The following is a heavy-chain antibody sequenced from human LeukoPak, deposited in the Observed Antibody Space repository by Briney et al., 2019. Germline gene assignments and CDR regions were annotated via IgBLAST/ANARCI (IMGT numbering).Heavy chain of an antibody. J-gene: IGHJ5*02. CDR2: ISAYNGNT. CDR3: ARDNRYCSGGSCYGWFDP. V-gene: IGHV1-18*01. CDR1: GYTFTSYG. Sequence: ASVKVSCKASGYTFTSYGISWVRQAPGQGLEWMGWISAYNGNTYYAQKLQGRVTMTTDTSTSTAYMELRSLRSDDTAVYYCARDNRYCSGGSCYGWFDPWGQGTLVTVSS. D-gene: IGHD2-15*01.